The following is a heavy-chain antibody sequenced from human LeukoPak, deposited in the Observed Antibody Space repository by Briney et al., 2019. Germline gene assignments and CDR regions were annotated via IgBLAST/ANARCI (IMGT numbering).Heavy chain of an antibody. CDR3: ARGGTYYDFWSGYSYYYGMDV. CDR2: IWYDGSNK. D-gene: IGHD3-3*01. V-gene: IGHV3-33*01. J-gene: IGHJ6*02. CDR1: GFTFSSYG. Sequence: PGGSLRLSCAASGFTFSSYGMHWARQAPGKGLEWVAVIWYDGSNKYYADSVKGRFTISRDNSKNTLYLQTNSLRAEDTAVYYCARGGTYYDFWSGYSYYYGMDVWGQGTTVTVSS.